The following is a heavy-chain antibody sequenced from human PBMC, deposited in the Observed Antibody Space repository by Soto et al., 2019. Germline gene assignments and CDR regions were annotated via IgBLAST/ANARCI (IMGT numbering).Heavy chain of an antibody. Sequence: GGSLRLSCAASCFTFSNSWMNWVRQAPGKGLEWVSAISGSGTTAYYADSVKGRFTFSRDNSKKTMYLQMNSLRAEDTAVYYCAKTTDGWFSAFEIWGQGTMVTVSS. J-gene: IGHJ3*02. CDR1: CFTFSNSW. CDR2: ISGSGTTA. D-gene: IGHD6-19*01. CDR3: AKTTDGWFSAFEI. V-gene: IGHV3-23*01.